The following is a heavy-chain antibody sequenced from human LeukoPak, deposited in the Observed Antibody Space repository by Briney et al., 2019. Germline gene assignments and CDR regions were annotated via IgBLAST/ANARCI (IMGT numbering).Heavy chain of an antibody. CDR1: GYTFTGYY. Sequence: ASVKVSSKASGYTFTGYYMHWVRQAPGQGLEWKGWINPNSGGTNYAQKFQGRVTMTRDTSISTAYMELSRLRSDDTAVYYCARDYDFWSGYDYWGQGTLVTVSS. CDR2: INPNSGGT. J-gene: IGHJ4*02. V-gene: IGHV1-2*02. D-gene: IGHD3-3*01. CDR3: ARDYDFWSGYDY.